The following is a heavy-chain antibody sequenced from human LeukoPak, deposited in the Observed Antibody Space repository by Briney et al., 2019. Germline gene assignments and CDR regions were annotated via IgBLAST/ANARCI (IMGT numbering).Heavy chain of an antibody. CDR2: IIPLFGTA. Sequence: ASVKASCKASGGTFSSYAISWVRQAPGQGLKWMGEIIPLFGTAKYEKKFQGRVTTTPDESTSTAYMELSSLRSEDTAVYYCARGASDTAMDYFDYWGQGTLVTVSS. D-gene: IGHD5-18*01. CDR3: ARGASDTAMDYFDY. J-gene: IGHJ4*02. V-gene: IGHV1-69*13. CDR1: GGTFSSYA.